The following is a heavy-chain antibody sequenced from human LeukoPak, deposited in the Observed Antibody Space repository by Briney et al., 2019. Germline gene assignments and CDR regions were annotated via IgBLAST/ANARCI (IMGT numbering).Heavy chain of an antibody. J-gene: IGHJ6*03. CDR2: ISGSAGST. V-gene: IGHV3-23*01. D-gene: IGHD3-10*01. CDR3: AKTAGRSGSYLKIYYYYYMDV. CDR1: IFPFSSYA. Sequence: PGGSLRLSCAASIFPFSSYAMSWVRQAPGKGLEWVSSISGSAGSTYYADSVKGRFTISRDNSKNTLYLQMNSLRAEDTAVYYCAKTAGRSGSYLKIYYYYYMDVWGKGTTVTVSS.